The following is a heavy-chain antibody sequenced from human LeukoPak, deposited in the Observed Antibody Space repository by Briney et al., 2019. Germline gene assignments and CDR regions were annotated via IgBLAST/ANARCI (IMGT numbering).Heavy chain of an antibody. Sequence: GESLRLSCTVSGFTLSSYEMSWIRQAPGKGLEWVSSIDYDGGSGHYADSVKGRFTISRDNSNNTLFLHLNSLRGEDTAVYYCTRNSGWYGLSWGQGTLVTVSS. V-gene: IGHV3-23*01. CDR2: IDYDGGSG. J-gene: IGHJ1*01. D-gene: IGHD6-19*01. CDR1: GFTLSSYE. CDR3: TRNSGWYGLS.